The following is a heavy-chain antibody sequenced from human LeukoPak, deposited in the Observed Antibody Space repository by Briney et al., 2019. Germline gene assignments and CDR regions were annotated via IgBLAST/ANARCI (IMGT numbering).Heavy chain of an antibody. CDR2: INHSGST. J-gene: IGHJ4*02. V-gene: IGHV4-34*01. CDR3: ARLPGDY. Sequence: SETLSLTCAVYGGSFSGYYWSWIRQPPGEGLEWIGEINHSGSTNYNPSLKSRVTISVDTSKNQFSLKLSSVTVADTAVYYCARLPGDYWGQGTLVTVSS. CDR1: GGSFSGYY.